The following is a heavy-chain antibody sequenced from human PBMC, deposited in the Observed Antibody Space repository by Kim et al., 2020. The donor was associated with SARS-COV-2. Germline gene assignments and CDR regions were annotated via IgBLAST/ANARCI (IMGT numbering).Heavy chain of an antibody. D-gene: IGHD3-3*01. CDR3: ARQPERFLEWLEPGHIDY. CDR1: GGSISSSSYY. J-gene: IGHJ4*02. CDR2: IYYSGST. V-gene: IGHV4-39*01. Sequence: SETLSLTCTVSGGSISSSSYYWGWIRQPPGKGLEWIGSIYYSGSTYYNPSLKSRVTISVDTSKNQFSLKLSSVTAADTAVYYCARQPERFLEWLEPGHIDYWGQGTLVTVSS.